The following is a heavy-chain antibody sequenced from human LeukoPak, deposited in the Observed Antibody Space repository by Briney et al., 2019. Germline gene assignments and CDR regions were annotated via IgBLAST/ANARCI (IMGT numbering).Heavy chain of an antibody. CDR2: INAGSGRT. V-gene: IGHV1-3*01. J-gene: IGHJ4*02. D-gene: IGHD1-26*01. CDR3: ARESGNYQDFFEN. Sequence: GASVKVSCKASGGTFSSYAISWVRQAPGQRLEWMGGINAGSGRTKYLQKLQGRVTITRDTSATTVYMELSSLRSEDTAVYYCARESGNYQDFFENWGLGTLVTVSS. CDR1: GGTFSSYA.